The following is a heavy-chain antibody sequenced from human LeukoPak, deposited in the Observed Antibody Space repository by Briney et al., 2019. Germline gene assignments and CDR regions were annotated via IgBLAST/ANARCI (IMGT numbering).Heavy chain of an antibody. CDR3: ARDRCSGGSCYSDY. CDR2: IYYSGST. D-gene: IGHD2-15*01. J-gene: IGHJ4*02. Sequence: SETLSLTCTVSGGSISSYYWSWIRQPPGKGLEWIGYIYYSGSTNYNPSLKGRVTISVDTSKNQFSLKLSSVTAADTAVYYCARDRCSGGSCYSDYWGQGTLVTVSS. V-gene: IGHV4-59*01. CDR1: GGSISSYY.